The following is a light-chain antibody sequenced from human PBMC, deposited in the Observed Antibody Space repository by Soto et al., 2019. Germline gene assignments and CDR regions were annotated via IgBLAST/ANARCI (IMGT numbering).Light chain of an antibody. J-gene: IGKJ4*01. CDR2: LGS. CDR1: QSLLHSNGYNY. V-gene: IGKV2-28*01. Sequence: DLVLTQSPLSLPVTPGEPASISCMSSQSLLHSNGYNYLDWYLQKPGQSPQLLIYLGSNRASGVPDRFSGSGSGTDFTLKISRVEAEDVGVYYCMQALQTPLTFGGGTKVDIK. CDR3: MQALQTPLT.